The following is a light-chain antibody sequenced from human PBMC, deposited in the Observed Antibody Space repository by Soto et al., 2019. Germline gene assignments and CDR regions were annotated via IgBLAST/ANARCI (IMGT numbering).Light chain of an antibody. Sequence: QSVLTQSPSASASLGASVKLTCTLRSGHSSYAIAWHQQQPEKGPRYLMKLNSDGSHSKGDGIPDRFSGSSSGAERYLTISSLQSEDEAYYYCQTWGTGIHYVFGTGTKLTVL. CDR1: SGHSSYA. CDR3: QTWGTGIHYV. V-gene: IGLV4-69*01. J-gene: IGLJ1*01. CDR2: LNSDGSH.